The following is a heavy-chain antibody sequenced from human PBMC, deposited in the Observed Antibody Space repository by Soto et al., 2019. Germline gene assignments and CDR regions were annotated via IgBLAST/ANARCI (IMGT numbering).Heavy chain of an antibody. CDR1: GFTFSSCT. D-gene: IGHD2-15*01. Sequence: EVHLVESGGGLVKPGGSLRLSCAVSGFTFSSCTMNWVRQAPGKGLEWVSSISPSSGHIYYADSVKGRFTISRDNAKNSPVSQMNSPGGEDTAVYYCSGCSGGACHKNYGMDVWGQGTTVTVSS. J-gene: IGHJ6*02. CDR3: SGCSGGACHKNYGMDV. CDR2: ISPSSGHI. V-gene: IGHV3-21*06.